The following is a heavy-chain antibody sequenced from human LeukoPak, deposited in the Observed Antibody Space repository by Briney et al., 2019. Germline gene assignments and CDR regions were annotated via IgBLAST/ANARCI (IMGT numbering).Heavy chain of an antibody. D-gene: IGHD3-9*01. CDR3: AKAGYFDWLLYY. V-gene: IGHV3-43*02. Sequence: GSLRLSCAASGFTFDDYAMHWVRQAPGKGLEWVSLIRGDGGSTYYADSVKGRFTIYRDNSKNSLYLQMNSLRTEDTALYYCAKAGYFDWLLYYWGQGSLVTVSS. J-gene: IGHJ4*02. CDR2: IRGDGGST. CDR1: GFTFDDYA.